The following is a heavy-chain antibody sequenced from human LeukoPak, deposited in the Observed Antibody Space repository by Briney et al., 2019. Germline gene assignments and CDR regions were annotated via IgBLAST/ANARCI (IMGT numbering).Heavy chain of an antibody. V-gene: IGHV4-59*01. D-gene: IGHD6-19*01. CDR3: ASDPHKSSAWYP. Sequence: PSETLSLTCTVSGGSISSYYWSWIRQPPGKGLEWIWYIYYSGSTNYNPSLKSRVTISVDTSKNQFSLKLSSVTAADTAVYYCASDPHKSSAWYPWGQGTLVTVSS. CDR2: IYYSGST. CDR1: GGSISSYY. J-gene: IGHJ1*01.